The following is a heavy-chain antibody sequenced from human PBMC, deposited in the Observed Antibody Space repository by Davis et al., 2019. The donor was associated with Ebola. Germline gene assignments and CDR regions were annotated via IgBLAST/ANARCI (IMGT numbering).Heavy chain of an antibody. J-gene: IGHJ6*02. D-gene: IGHD6-13*01. CDR2: IYYSGST. CDR1: GWSSSRYY. CDR3: ARGHSSSWGYYYYGMDV. Sequence: MPSKTLSPTCAPHGWSSSRYYWSWICQPPAKGLEWIGYIYYSGSTYYNPSLKSRVTISVDTSKNQFSLKLSSVTAADTAVYYCARGHSSSWGYYYYGMDVWGQGTTVTVSS. V-gene: IGHV4-34*01.